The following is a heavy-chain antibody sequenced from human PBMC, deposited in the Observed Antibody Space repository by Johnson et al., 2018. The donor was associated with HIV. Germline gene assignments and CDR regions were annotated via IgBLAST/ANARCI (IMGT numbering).Heavy chain of an antibody. CDR1: GFTFSSYA. D-gene: IGHD1-26*01. CDR3: ARADGSYYDRASWAFDI. Sequence: QVQLVESGGGVVQPGRSLRLSCAASGFTFSSYAMHWVRQAPGKGLEWVAVISYDGSNKYYADSVKGRFTISRDNSKNTLYLQMDSLRAEDTALYYCARADGSYYDRASWAFDIWGQGTMVTVS. V-gene: IGHV3-30-3*01. J-gene: IGHJ3*02. CDR2: ISYDGSNK.